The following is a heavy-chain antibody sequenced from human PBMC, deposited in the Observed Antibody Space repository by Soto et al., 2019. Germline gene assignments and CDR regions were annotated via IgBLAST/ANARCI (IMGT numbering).Heavy chain of an antibody. J-gene: IGHJ4*02. CDR3: ARDEYYYDSSGYYYFDY. Sequence: QVQLVQSGAEVKKPGASVKVSCKPPGYTFTSYGISWVRQAPGQGLEWMGWISAYNGNTNYAQKLQGRVTMTTDTSTSTADMELKSLRSDDTAVYYCARDEYYYDSSGYYYFDYWGQGTLVTVSS. D-gene: IGHD3-22*01. V-gene: IGHV1-18*01. CDR2: ISAYNGNT. CDR1: GYTFTSYG.